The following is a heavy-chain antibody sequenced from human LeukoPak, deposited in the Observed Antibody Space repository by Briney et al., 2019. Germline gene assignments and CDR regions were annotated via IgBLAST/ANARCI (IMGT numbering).Heavy chain of an antibody. Sequence: PGGSLRLSCAASGFTFDNYGINWVRQAPGKGLEWVSRIHWNGGRTGYADSVKGRFTISRDNSKNTLYLQMNSLRAEDTAVYYCAKDLGLGYCSSTSCRGGLDYRGQGTLVTVSS. D-gene: IGHD2-2*01. V-gene: IGHV3-20*04. CDR2: IHWNGGRT. CDR1: GFTFDNYG. J-gene: IGHJ4*02. CDR3: AKDLGLGYCSSTSCRGGLDY.